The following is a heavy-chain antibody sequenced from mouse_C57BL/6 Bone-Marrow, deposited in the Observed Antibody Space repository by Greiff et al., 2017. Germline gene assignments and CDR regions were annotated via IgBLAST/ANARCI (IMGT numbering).Heavy chain of an antibody. Sequence: VQLQQSGAELVRPGASVKLSCTASGFNFKDDYMHWVKQRPEKGLEWIGWIDPVNGDTEYASKFQGKATITAKTSSNTAYLQLSGLASDDTAVYYCTTVVHFWGQGTTLTVSA. CDR3: TTVVHF. J-gene: IGHJ2*01. V-gene: IGHV14-4*01. CDR1: GFNFKDDY. D-gene: IGHD1-1*01. CDR2: IDPVNGDT.